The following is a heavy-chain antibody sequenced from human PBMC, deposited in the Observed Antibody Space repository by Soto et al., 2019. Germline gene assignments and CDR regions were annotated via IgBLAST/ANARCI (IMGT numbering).Heavy chain of an antibody. J-gene: IGHJ4*02. CDR3: ARRKERSGPYYLDI. D-gene: IGHD6-25*01. V-gene: IGHV1-8*01. Sequence: ASVKVSCKASGFTFITYDFSWVRQAAGQVLEWMGWMIPNNGNAGFAQKFRGRINMTRNTSISTAYLELSSLRSDDSAVYFCARRKERSGPYYLDIWGQGTQVTVSS. CDR1: GFTFITYD. CDR2: MIPNNGNA.